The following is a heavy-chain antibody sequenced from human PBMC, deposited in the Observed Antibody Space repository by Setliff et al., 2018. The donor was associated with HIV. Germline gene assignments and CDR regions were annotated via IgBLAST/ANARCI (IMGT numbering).Heavy chain of an antibody. CDR1: GFTFGNYA. V-gene: IGHV3-21*01. D-gene: IGHD7-27*01. CDR3: ARITGDLVYFDS. Sequence: PGGSLRLSCTASGFTFGNYAMNWVRQAPGQGLEWVSSISGSSSYYYLADSVKGRFTISRDNAKNSLYLQMNSLRAEDTAVYYCARITGDLVYFDSWGQGTPVTVSS. CDR2: ISGSSSYY. J-gene: IGHJ4*02.